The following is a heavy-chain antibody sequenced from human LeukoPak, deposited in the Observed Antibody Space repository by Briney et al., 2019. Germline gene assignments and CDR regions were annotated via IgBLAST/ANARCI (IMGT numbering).Heavy chain of an antibody. J-gene: IGHJ6*02. CDR1: GYTLTEFS. V-gene: IGHV1-24*01. CDR3: ATVVLMVYATDYGMDV. Sequence: ASVKVSCKVSGYTLTEFSMHWVRQAPGKGLEWMGGFDPEDGETIYAQKFQGRVTMTEDTSTDTAYMELSSLRSEDTAVYYCATVVLMVYATDYGMDVWGQGTTVTVSS. CDR2: FDPEDGET. D-gene: IGHD2-8*01.